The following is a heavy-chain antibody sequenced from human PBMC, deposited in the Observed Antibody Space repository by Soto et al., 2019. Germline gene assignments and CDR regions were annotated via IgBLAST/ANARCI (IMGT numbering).Heavy chain of an antibody. D-gene: IGHD6-19*01. CDR3: ASRGRHSSGWYGNWFDP. V-gene: IGHV4-39*01. J-gene: IGHJ5*02. CDR1: GGSISSSSYY. CDR2: IYYSGST. Sequence: PSETLSLTCTASGGSISSSSYYWGWIRQTPGKGLEWIGSIYYSGSTYYNPSLKSRVTISVDTSKNQFSLKLSSVTAADTAVYYCASRGRHSSGWYGNWFDPWGQGTLVTVSS.